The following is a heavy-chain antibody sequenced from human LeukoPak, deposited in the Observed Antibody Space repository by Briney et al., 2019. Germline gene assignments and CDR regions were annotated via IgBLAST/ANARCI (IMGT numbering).Heavy chain of an antibody. J-gene: IGHJ5*02. CDR3: ARGFGDWGLSWFDP. V-gene: IGHV4-61*01. CDR1: GCSVSSGSYY. Sequence: SETLSLTCTVSGCSVSSGSYYWSWIRQPPGQGLEWVVYIYYSGSDKYNPSLKSRVTISVDTSKNQFSLKLTSVTAADTAVYYCARGFGDWGLSWFDPWGQGTLVTVSS. D-gene: IGHD3-10*01. CDR2: IYYSGSD.